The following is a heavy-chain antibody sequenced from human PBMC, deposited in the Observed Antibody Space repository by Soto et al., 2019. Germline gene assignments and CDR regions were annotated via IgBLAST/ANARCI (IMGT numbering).Heavy chain of an antibody. V-gene: IGHV4-59*01. Sequence: QVQLQESGPGLVKPSETLSLTCTVSGGSISSYYWSWIRQPPGKGLEWIGYIYYSGSTNYNPSLKSRVTISVDTSKNQFSLKLSSVTAADTAVYYCPREGRQQPRWFDPWGQGTLVTVSS. CDR2: IYYSGST. CDR3: PREGRQQPRWFDP. CDR1: GGSISSYY. D-gene: IGHD6-13*01. J-gene: IGHJ5*02.